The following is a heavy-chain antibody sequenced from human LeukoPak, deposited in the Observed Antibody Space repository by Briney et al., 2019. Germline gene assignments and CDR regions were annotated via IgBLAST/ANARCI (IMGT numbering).Heavy chain of an antibody. D-gene: IGHD5-12*01. CDR2: ISTYNGNR. J-gene: IGHJ3*02. CDR1: GYTFTSYG. Sequence: GASVKVSCKASGYTFTSYGISWVRQAPGQGLEWMGWISTYNGNRNYAQKLQGRVTMTTDTSTTTAYMELRSLRSDDTAVYFCARDGTVEMATIMGGTFDIWGQGTMVTVSS. CDR3: ARDGTVEMATIMGGTFDI. V-gene: IGHV1-18*01.